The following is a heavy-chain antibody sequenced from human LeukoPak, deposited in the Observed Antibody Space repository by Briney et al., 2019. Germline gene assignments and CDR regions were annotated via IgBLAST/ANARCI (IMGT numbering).Heavy chain of an antibody. Sequence: PGGSLRLSCAASGFTFSSYWMSGVRQAPGKGLECVANIKQDGSEKQYVHSVKGRFAISRDTAEKSLYLQMTSLKAEDTAVYYCGRFTRSGDSVYWGQGTVVTVSS. CDR3: GRFTRSGDSVY. CDR1: GFTFSSYW. V-gene: IGHV3-7*04. D-gene: IGHD7-27*01. J-gene: IGHJ4*02. CDR2: IKQDGSEK.